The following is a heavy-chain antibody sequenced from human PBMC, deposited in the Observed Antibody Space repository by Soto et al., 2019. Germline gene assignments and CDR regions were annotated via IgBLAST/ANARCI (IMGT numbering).Heavy chain of an antibody. CDR3: ARAHYYDSSGDDY. CDR1: GGSISSGGYY. Sequence: PSETLSLTCTVSGGSISSGGYYWSWIRQHPGKGLEWFGYIYYSGSTYYNLSLKRRVTISVDTSKNQFSLKLSSVTAADTAVYYCARAHYYDSSGDDYWGQGTLVTVSS. J-gene: IGHJ4*02. V-gene: IGHV4-31*03. D-gene: IGHD3-22*01. CDR2: IYYSGST.